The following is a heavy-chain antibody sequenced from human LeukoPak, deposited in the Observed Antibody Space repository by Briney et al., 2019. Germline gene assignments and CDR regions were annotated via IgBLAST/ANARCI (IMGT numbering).Heavy chain of an antibody. CDR1: GYTFTRYY. Sequence: ASVKVSCKASGYTFTRYYIYWVRQAPGQGLEWMGIINPSGGSASYAQKFQGRVTMTRDTSTSTVYMELSSLRSEDTAVYYCARDQEVGATMEANYFDYWGQGTLVTVSS. J-gene: IGHJ4*02. V-gene: IGHV1-46*01. CDR2: INPSGGSA. D-gene: IGHD1-26*01. CDR3: ARDQEVGATMEANYFDY.